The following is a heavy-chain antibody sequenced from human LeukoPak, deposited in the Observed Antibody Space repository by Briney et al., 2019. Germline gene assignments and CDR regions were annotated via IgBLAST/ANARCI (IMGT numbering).Heavy chain of an antibody. J-gene: IGHJ4*02. CDR2: IKQDGSEK. D-gene: IGHD6-19*01. CDR1: GFAFSSYW. V-gene: IGHV3-7*01. Sequence: PGGSLRLSCAASGFAFSSYWMSWVRQAPGKGLEWVANIKQDGSEKYYVDSVKGRFTISRDNAKNSLYLQMNSLRAGDTAVYYCAREGSSGWYSLLKYYFDYWGQGTLVTVSS. CDR3: AREGSSGWYSLLKYYFDY.